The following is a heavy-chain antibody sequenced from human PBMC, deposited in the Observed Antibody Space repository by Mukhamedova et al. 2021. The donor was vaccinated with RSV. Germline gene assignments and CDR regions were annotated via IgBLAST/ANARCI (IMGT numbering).Heavy chain of an antibody. J-gene: IGHJ4*02. V-gene: IGHV5-51*01. D-gene: IGHD3-9*01. CDR3: ARHVSPYDILTGYSDY. CDR2: IYPGDSHT. Sequence: GIIYPGDSHTRYSPSFQGQVTISADKSISTAYLQWSSLKASDTAMYYCARHVSPYDILTGYSDYWGQGTLVTVSS.